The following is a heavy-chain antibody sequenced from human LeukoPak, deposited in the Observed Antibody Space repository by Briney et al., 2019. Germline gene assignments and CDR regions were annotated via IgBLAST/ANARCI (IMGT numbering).Heavy chain of an antibody. J-gene: IGHJ5*02. V-gene: IGHV3-21*01. D-gene: IGHD2-15*01. CDR2: ISSSSSYI. CDR3: ARDRLSYCSGGSCYPDH. Sequence: GGSLRLSCVASGFTFSSYSMNWVRQAPGKGLEWVSSISSSSSYIYYADSVKGRFTISRDNAKNSLYLQMNSLRAEDTAVYYCARDRLSYCSGGSCYPDHWGQGTLVTVSS. CDR1: GFTFSSYS.